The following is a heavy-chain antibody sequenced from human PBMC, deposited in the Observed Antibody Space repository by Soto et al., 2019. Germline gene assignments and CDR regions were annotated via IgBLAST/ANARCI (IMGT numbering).Heavy chain of an antibody. V-gene: IGHV4-31*03. CDR2: IYYSGST. D-gene: IGHD2-2*02. CDR3: ARDLRGCSSTSCYTGGYNWFDP. Sequence: SETLSLTCTVSGGSISSGGYYWSWIRQHPGKGLEWIGYIYYSGSTYYNPSPKSRVTISVDTSKNQFSLKLSSVTAADTAVYYCARDLRGCSSTSCYTGGYNWFDPWGQGTLVTVSS. J-gene: IGHJ5*02. CDR1: GGSISSGGYY.